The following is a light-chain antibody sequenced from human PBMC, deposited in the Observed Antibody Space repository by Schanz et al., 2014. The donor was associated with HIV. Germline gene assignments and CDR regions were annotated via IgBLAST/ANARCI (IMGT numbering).Light chain of an antibody. Sequence: QSALTQPASVSGSPGQSVTLSCTETSGDIGYYVSWYQHHPGKAPKLLISERTKRPSGVPDRFSGSTSGNTAFLTISGLQAEDEADYFCASYTDSATFVFGTATKVTVL. V-gene: IGLV2-23*01. CDR1: SGDIGYY. CDR3: ASYTDSATFV. CDR2: ERT. J-gene: IGLJ1*01.